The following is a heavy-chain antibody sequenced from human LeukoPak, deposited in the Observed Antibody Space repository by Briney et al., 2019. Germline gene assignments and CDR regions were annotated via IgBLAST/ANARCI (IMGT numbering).Heavy chain of an antibody. Sequence: GGSLRLSCAASGFTFDDYAMHWVRQAPGKGLEWVSGISWNSGSIGYADSVKGRFTISRDNAKNSLYLQMNSLRAEDTALYYCAKDFLGVVVAASYFDYWGQGVLVTVSS. J-gene: IGHJ4*02. CDR1: GFTFDDYA. CDR2: ISWNSGSI. V-gene: IGHV3-9*01. D-gene: IGHD2-15*01. CDR3: AKDFLGVVVAASYFDY.